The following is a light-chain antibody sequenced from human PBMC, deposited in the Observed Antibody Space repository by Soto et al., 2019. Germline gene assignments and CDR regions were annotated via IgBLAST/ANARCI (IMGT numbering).Light chain of an antibody. CDR3: QQSYSTPRT. V-gene: IGKV1-39*01. CDR2: AAS. J-gene: IGKJ1*01. CDR1: QSISSY. Sequence: DIQMTQSPSSLSASVGDRVTITCRASQSISSYLNWYQQKPGKAPKLLTYAASSLQSGVPSRFSGSGSGTDFTLNISSLQTEDFATYYCQQSYSTPRTFGQGTKVEIK.